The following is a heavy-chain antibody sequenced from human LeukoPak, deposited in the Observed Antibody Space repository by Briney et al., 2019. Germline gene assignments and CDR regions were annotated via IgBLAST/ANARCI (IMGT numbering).Heavy chain of an antibody. Sequence: GGSLRLSCAASGFTLSSHAMTWVRQPPGKGLEWVSLITGDGGFTCHADSVKGRFTISRDNSKNSLYLQMNSLRAEDTAVYYCAKDPVNIVVVPAAKGVGWFDPWGQGTLVTVS. J-gene: IGHJ5*02. V-gene: IGHV3-43*02. D-gene: IGHD2-2*01. CDR1: GFTLSSHA. CDR2: ITGDGGFT. CDR3: AKDPVNIVVVPAAKGVGWFDP.